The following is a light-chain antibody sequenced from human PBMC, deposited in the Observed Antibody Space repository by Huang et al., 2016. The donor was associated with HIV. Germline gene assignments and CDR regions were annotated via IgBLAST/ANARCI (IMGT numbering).Light chain of an antibody. J-gene: IGKJ4*01. CDR1: QSVLYSSNNKNY. Sequence: DIVMTQSPDSLAVSLGERATINCKSSQSVLYSSNNKNYLAWYQQKPGQPPKLLIYWASTRESGVPDRFRGSGYGTDFTLTISSLQAEDVAVYYCQQFYSTPLTFGGGTKGEIK. CDR2: WAS. CDR3: QQFYSTPLT. V-gene: IGKV4-1*01.